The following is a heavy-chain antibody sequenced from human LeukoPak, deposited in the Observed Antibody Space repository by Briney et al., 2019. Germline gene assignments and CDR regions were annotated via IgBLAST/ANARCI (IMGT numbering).Heavy chain of an antibody. J-gene: IGHJ4*02. CDR2: INLNSGGT. CDR1: GYTFTSYG. V-gene: IGHV1-2*06. D-gene: IGHD1-14*01. Sequence: EASVKVSCKASGYTFTSYGISWVRQAPGQGLEWMGRINLNSGGTNYAQKFQGRVTMTRDTSISTVYMELSRLRSDDTAVYYCAREDLPGPDYWGEGTLVTVSS. CDR3: AREDLPGPDY.